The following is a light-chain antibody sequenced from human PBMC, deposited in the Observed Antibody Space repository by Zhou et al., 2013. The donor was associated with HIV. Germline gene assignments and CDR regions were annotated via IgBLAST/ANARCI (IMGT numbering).Light chain of an antibody. CDR1: QTVRKY. J-gene: IGKJ1*01. Sequence: EIVLTQSPGTLSLSPGETATLSCRASQTVRKYLAWYQQKPGQAPRLLIYEASSRATGIPDRFSGSGSRTDFTLTISRLEPEDFAVYYCQQYGNSPTTFGQGTKV. CDR2: EAS. V-gene: IGKV3-20*01. CDR3: QQYGNSPTT.